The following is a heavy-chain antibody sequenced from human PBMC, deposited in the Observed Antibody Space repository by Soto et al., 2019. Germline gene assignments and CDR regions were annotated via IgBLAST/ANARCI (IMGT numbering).Heavy chain of an antibody. CDR1: GGSISSYY. Sequence: SETLSLTCTVSGGSISSYYWSWIRQPPGKGLEWIGYIYYSGSTNYNPSLKSRVTISVDTPKNQFSLKLSSVTAADTAVYYCGKNWNWGSLVHWGQGTLVTVSS. D-gene: IGHD7-27*01. CDR3: GKNWNWGSLVH. CDR2: IYYSGST. V-gene: IGHV4-59*08. J-gene: IGHJ4*02.